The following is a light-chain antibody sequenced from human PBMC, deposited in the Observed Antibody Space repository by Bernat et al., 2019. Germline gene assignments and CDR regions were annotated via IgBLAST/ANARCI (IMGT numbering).Light chain of an antibody. CDR3: SSYTSSNTYV. CDR1: SSDVGGYNY. CDR2: DVR. J-gene: IGLJ1*01. V-gene: IGLV2-14*03. Sequence: QSALTQPASVSGSPGQSITISCTGTSSDVGGYNYVSWFQQHPGQAPKLMIYDVRNRPSGVSNRFSGSKSGNTASLTISGLQADDEADYYCSSYTSSNTYVFGTGTKVTFL.